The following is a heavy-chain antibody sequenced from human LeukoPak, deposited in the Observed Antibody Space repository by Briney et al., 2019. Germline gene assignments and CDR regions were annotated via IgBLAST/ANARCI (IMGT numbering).Heavy chain of an antibody. Sequence: GESLRVSCKGSGYSFTSYWISWVRQMRGKGLEWMGRIDPSDSYTNYSPSFQGHVTISADKSISTAYLQWSSLKASDTAMYYCARPGSHCSSTSCLDAFDIWGQGTMVTVSS. J-gene: IGHJ3*02. V-gene: IGHV5-10-1*01. CDR3: ARPGSHCSSTSCLDAFDI. CDR1: GYSFTSYW. D-gene: IGHD2-2*01. CDR2: IDPSDSYT.